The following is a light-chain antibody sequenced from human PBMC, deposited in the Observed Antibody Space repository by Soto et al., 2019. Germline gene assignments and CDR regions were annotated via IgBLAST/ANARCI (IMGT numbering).Light chain of an antibody. CDR1: QAISNY. J-gene: IGKJ5*01. V-gene: IGKV1-39*01. CDR2: GAK. CDR3: QQCHATPLT. Sequence: DIQITQSPSFLSAYVGDRVTITCRASQAISNYLYWYKQRPGKAPNRLIFGAKTLQSGVPSRFSGSGYGTDFTLTITTLQPEDVGIYYCQQCHATPLTFGQGTRLEIK.